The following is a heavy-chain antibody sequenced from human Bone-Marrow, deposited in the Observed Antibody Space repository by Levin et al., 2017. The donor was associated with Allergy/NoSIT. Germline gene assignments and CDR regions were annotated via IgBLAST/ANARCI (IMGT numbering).Heavy chain of an antibody. J-gene: IGHJ5*02. CDR3: ARTIATDEAFDP. D-gene: IGHD6-13*01. Sequence: HAGGSLRLSCAASGFTLGSHWMSWVRQVPGEGLEWVANVNEDERIKNYVESVKGRFTISRDNAKNSLYLQMNSLRVEDTALYYCARTIATDEAFDPWGQGTLVTVSS. CDR2: VNEDERIK. CDR1: GFTLGSHW. V-gene: IGHV3-7*01.